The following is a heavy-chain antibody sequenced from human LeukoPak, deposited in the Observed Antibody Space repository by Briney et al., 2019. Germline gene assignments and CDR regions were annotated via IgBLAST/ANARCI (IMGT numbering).Heavy chain of an antibody. CDR1: GLTFSSYS. D-gene: IGHD3-16*01. CDR3: ARSFLIGGDPQYFDY. Sequence: GGSLRLSCEASGLTFSSYSMNWVRQAPGKGLEWVSFISSSSSYIYYADSVTGRFTISRDNSKNSLYLQMNSLIAQDTAVYYCARSFLIGGDPQYFDYWGQGTLVTVSS. CDR2: ISSSSSYI. V-gene: IGHV3-21*01. J-gene: IGHJ4*02.